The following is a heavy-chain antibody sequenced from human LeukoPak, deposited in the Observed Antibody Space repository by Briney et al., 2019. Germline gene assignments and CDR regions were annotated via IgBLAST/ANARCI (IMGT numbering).Heavy chain of an antibody. J-gene: IGHJ4*02. V-gene: IGHV5-51*01. CDR3: AILEGYGSGSYSFDY. CDR1: GYSFTSYW. D-gene: IGHD3-10*01. CDR2: IYPGDSDT. Sequence: GESLKISCKGSGYSFTSYWIGWVRQMPGKGLEWMGIIYPGDSDTRYSPSFQGQVTISADKSISTAYLQWSSLKASDTAMYYCAILEGYGSGSYSFDYWGQGTLVTVSS.